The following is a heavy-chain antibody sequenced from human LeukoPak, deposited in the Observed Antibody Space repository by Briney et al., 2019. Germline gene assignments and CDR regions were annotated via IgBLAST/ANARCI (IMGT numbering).Heavy chain of an antibody. Sequence: ASVKVSCRASGSTFSSYAISWVRQAPGQGLEWMGGIIPIFGTANYAQKFQGRVTITADESTSTAYMELSSLRSEDTAVYYCARDLGYCSSTSCYNAGYYFDYWGQGALVTVSS. CDR2: IIPIFGTA. V-gene: IGHV1-69*13. D-gene: IGHD2-2*02. CDR1: GSTFSSYA. J-gene: IGHJ4*02. CDR3: ARDLGYCSSTSCYNAGYYFDY.